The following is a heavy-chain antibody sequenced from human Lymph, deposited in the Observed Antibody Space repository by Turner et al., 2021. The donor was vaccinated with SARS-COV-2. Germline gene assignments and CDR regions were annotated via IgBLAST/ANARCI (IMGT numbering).Heavy chain of an antibody. CDR2: ISYDGSNK. D-gene: IGHD3-10*01. CDR1: GFTFSSYA. Sequence: QVQLVESGGGVVQPGRPLRLSCTASGFTFSSYAMHWVRQAPGKGLEWVSLISYDGSNKYYADSVKGRFTISRDNSKNTLYLQMNSLRTEDTAVYCCAREMGSGSDYWGQGTLVTVSS. V-gene: IGHV3-30*04. CDR3: AREMGSGSDY. J-gene: IGHJ4*02.